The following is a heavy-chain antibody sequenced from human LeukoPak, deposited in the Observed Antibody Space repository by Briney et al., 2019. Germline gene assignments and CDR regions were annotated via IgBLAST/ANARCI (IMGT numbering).Heavy chain of an antibody. CDR2: ISGSGGST. J-gene: IGHJ4*02. CDR3: AKGSLSGLYYFDY. D-gene: IGHD3-9*01. Sequence: QPGGSLRLSCAASGFTFSSYAMSCVRQAPGKGLEWVSTISGSGGSTNYADSVKGWFTISRDSSKNTLYLQMNSLRAEDTAVYYCAKGSLSGLYYFDYWGQGTLVTVSS. V-gene: IGHV3-23*01. CDR1: GFTFSSYA.